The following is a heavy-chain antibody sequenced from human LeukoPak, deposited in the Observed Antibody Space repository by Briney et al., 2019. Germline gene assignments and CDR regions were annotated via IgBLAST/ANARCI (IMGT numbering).Heavy chain of an antibody. CDR3: AKGGYSYAVNW. CDR1: GFTFSNYW. D-gene: IGHD5-18*01. J-gene: IGHJ4*02. Sequence: GGSLRLSCAASGFTFSNYWMSWVRQAPGKGLEWVSAISGSGGSTYYADSVKGRFTISRDNSKNTLYLQMNSLRAEDTAVYYCAKGGYSYAVNWWGQGTLVTVSS. V-gene: IGHV3-23*01. CDR2: ISGSGGST.